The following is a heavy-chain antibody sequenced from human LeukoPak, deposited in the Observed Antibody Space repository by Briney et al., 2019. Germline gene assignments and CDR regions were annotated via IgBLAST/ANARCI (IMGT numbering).Heavy chain of an antibody. CDR3: ARVYVGLPYYYYYYMDV. CDR1: GFTFSSYA. D-gene: IGHD2-8*01. CDR2: ISYDGSNK. Sequence: PGGSLRLSCAASGFTFSSYAMHWVRQAPGKGLEWVAVISYDGSNKYYADSVKGRFTISRDNSKNTLYLQMNSLRAEDTAVYYCARVYVGLPYYYYYYMDVCGKGTTVTVSS. J-gene: IGHJ6*03. V-gene: IGHV3-30*04.